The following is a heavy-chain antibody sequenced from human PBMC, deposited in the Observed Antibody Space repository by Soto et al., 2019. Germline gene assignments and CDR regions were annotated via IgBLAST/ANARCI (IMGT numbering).Heavy chain of an antibody. CDR1: GFTFSSYG. J-gene: IGHJ5*02. CDR3: ARGLVEQPLYWFDP. D-gene: IGHD2-15*01. Sequence: GGSLRLSCAASGFTFSSYGMHWVRQAPGKGLEWVAVIWYDGSNKYYADSVKGRFTISRDNSKNTLYLQMNSLRAEDTAVYYCARGLVEQPLYWFDPWGQGTLVTVSS. V-gene: IGHV3-33*01. CDR2: IWYDGSNK.